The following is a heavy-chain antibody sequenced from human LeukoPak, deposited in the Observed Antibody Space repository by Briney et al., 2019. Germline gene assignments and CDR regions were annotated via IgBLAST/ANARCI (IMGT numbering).Heavy chain of an antibody. CDR1: GFTFGDYA. J-gene: IGHJ4*02. CDR2: IRSKAYGGST. Sequence: GGSLRLSCTASGFTFGDYALSWVRQAPGKGLEWVGFIRSKAYGGSTEYAASVKGRFTISRDDSKSIAYLQINSLKTEDTAVYYCTRLYSRSSGPADYWGQGTLVTVSS. CDR3: TRLYSRSSGPADY. V-gene: IGHV3-49*04. D-gene: IGHD6-6*01.